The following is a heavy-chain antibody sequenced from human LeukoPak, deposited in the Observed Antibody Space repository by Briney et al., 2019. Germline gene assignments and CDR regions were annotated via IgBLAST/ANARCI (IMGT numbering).Heavy chain of an antibody. D-gene: IGHD3-3*01. CDR3: ARDPAFWSGAFPFDI. V-gene: IGHV1-69*04. J-gene: IGHJ3*02. CDR2: IIPILGIA. Sequence: GASVKVSCKASGYTFTSYGISWVRQAPGQGLEWMGRIIPILGIANYAQKFQGRVTITADKSTSTAYMELSSLRSEDTAVYYCARDPAFWSGAFPFDIWGQGTMVTVSS. CDR1: GYTFTSYG.